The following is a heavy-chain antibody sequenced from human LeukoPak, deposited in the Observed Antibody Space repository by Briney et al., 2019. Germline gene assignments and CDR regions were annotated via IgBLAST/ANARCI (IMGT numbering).Heavy chain of an antibody. CDR3: ARRNTVTSFDP. J-gene: IGHJ5*02. CDR2: IYYSGST. V-gene: IGHV4-59*01. CDR1: GASISSYY. D-gene: IGHD4-11*01. Sequence: SETLSLTCTVSGASISSYYWNWIRQPPGKGPEWIGYIYYSGSTNYNPSLKSRVTISVDTSKNQFSLKLSSVTAADTAVYYCARRNTVTSFDPWGQGTLVTVSS.